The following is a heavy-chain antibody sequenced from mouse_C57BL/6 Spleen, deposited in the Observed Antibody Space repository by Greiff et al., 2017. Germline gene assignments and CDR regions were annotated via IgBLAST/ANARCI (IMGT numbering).Heavy chain of an antibody. CDR3: ARKGVVLYYFDY. D-gene: IGHD1-3*01. V-gene: IGHV1-59*01. Sequence: QVQLQQSGAELVRPGTSVKLSCKASGYTFTSYWMHWVKQRPGQGLEWIGVIDPSDSYTNYNQKFKGKATLTVDTSSSTAYMQLSSLTSEDSAVYYCARKGVVLYYFDYWGQGTTLTVSS. CDR1: GYTFTSYW. J-gene: IGHJ2*01. CDR2: IDPSDSYT.